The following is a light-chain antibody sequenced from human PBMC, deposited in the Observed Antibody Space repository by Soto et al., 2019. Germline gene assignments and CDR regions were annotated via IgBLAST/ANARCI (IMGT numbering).Light chain of an antibody. CDR3: QQYNNWPRT. Sequence: EIVMTQSPATLSVSQGERATLSCRASQSISSNLAWYQQKPGQAPRLLIYGASTRATAFPARFSGSGSGTEFTLTISSLQSEDFAVYFCQQYNNWPRTFGQGTKVDIK. CDR2: GAS. J-gene: IGKJ1*01. V-gene: IGKV3-15*01. CDR1: QSISSN.